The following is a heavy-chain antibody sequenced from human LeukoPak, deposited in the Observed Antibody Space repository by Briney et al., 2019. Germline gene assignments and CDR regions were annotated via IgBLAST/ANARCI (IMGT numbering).Heavy chain of an antibody. CDR3: VAGVIEVTVTEY. J-gene: IGHJ4*02. CDR1: GYTLRELS. Sequence: ASVKVSCKVSGYTLRELSMRWVRQAPGKGLEWMGGFDPEDGETFYAQKFQGRVTLTEDTSTDTAYMELNSLRSEDTAVYYCVAGVIEVTVTEYWGQGTLVTVSS. D-gene: IGHD3-22*01. CDR2: FDPEDGET. V-gene: IGHV1-24*01.